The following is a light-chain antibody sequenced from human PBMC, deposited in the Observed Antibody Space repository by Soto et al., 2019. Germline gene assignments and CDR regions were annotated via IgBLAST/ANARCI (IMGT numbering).Light chain of an antibody. J-gene: IGLJ1*01. CDR1: SSDVGGYNA. CDR2: DVS. CDR3: SSYTRSGFYV. Sequence: QSVLTQPASVSGSPGQSITISCTGTSSDVGGYNAVSWYQQHPGRAPKLMIYDVSNRPSGISNRFSGSKSGSTASLTISGLQAEDDADYYCSSYTRSGFYVFGAGTKVTVL. V-gene: IGLV2-14*01.